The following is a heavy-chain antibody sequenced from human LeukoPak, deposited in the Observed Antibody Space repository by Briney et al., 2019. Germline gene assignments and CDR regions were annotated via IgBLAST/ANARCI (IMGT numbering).Heavy chain of an antibody. CDR3: ARATWIQLWMEPNYYFDY. Sequence: GASVKVSCKASGYTFTSYDINWVRQATGQGLEWMGWMNPNSGGTNYAQKFQGRVTMTRDTSISTAYMELSRLRSDDTAVYYCARATWIQLWMEPNYYFDYWGQGTLVTVSS. D-gene: IGHD5-18*01. V-gene: IGHV1-2*02. CDR1: GYTFTSYD. CDR2: MNPNSGGT. J-gene: IGHJ4*02.